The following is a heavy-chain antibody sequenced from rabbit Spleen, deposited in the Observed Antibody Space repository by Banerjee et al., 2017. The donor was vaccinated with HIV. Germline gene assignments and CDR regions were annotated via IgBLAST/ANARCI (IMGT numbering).Heavy chain of an antibody. J-gene: IGHJ4*01. CDR2: IYPGFGLK. D-gene: IGHD1-1*01. CDR1: GIDFSSYG. Sequence: LVESGGGLVQPGESMTLSCNTSGIDFSSYGINWVSQAPGKGPEWIAYIYPGFGLKNYANSVKGRFTISSDNAQNTVFLQMTSLTASDTATYFCARGFPSSSGYYLNLWGPGTLVTVS. CDR3: ARGFPSSSGYYLNL. V-gene: IGHV1S47*01.